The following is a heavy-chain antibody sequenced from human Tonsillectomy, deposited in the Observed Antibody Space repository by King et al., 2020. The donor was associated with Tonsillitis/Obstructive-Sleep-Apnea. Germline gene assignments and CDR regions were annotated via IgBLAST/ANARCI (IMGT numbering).Heavy chain of an antibody. CDR3: GTNAGDYYYYMDV. Sequence: VQLQQWGAGLLKPSETLSLTCGVYGGSFSGYYWSWIRQPPGKGLEWIGEINHSGSNDYNSSLKSRVTKSRDTSKNQFSLRLTSVTAADTAVYYCGTNAGDYYYYMDVWGKGTTVTVSS. J-gene: IGHJ6*03. V-gene: IGHV4-34*01. D-gene: IGHD2-2*01. CDR1: GGSFSGYY. CDR2: INHSGSN.